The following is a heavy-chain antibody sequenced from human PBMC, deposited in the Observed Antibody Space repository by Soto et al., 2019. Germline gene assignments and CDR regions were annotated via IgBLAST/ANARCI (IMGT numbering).Heavy chain of an antibody. V-gene: IGHV3-23*01. D-gene: IGHD6-19*01. CDR1: GFTFSSSA. J-gene: IGHJ5*02. CDR3: AKCTVDTIVTSGWCNWLEP. Sequence: EVQLLESGGGLVQPGGSLRLSCAASGFTFSSSAMSWVRQAPGKGLEWVSAIRGTNGNTHYAESVKVRLTISRDNSKNTLYLQMNFLRAEDTAVYYGAKCTVDTIVTSGWCNWLEPWGQGTLVIV. CDR2: IRGTNGNT.